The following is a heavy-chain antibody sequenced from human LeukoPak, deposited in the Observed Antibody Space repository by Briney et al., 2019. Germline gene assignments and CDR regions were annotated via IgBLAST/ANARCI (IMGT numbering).Heavy chain of an antibody. Sequence: SETLSLTCTVSGGSISSGGYYWSWIRQHPGKGLEWIGYIYYSGSTYYNPSLKSRVTISVDTFKNQFSLKLSSVTAADTAVYYCARRGVVTHDYWGQGTLVTVSS. CDR1: GGSISSGGYY. J-gene: IGHJ4*02. D-gene: IGHD4-23*01. V-gene: IGHV4-31*03. CDR2: IYYSGST. CDR3: ARRGVVTHDY.